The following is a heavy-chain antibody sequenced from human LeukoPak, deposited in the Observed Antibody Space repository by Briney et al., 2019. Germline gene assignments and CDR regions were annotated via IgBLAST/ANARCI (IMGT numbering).Heavy chain of an antibody. Sequence: KPGGSLRLSCAASGFTFSSYSMNWVRQAPGKGLEWVSSISSSSSYIYYADSVKGRFTISRDNAKNSLYLQMNSPRAEDTAVYYCARPHSSGGYGMDVWGQGTTVTVSS. J-gene: IGHJ6*02. CDR2: ISSSSSYI. CDR3: ARPHSSGGYGMDV. CDR1: GFTFSSYS. V-gene: IGHV3-21*01. D-gene: IGHD3-10*01.